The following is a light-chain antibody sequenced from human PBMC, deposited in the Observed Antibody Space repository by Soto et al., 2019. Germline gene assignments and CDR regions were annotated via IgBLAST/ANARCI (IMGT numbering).Light chain of an antibody. J-gene: IGLJ3*02. Sequence: QSALTQPASVSGSPGQSITISCTGTSGDVGGYNYVSWYQQYPGRVPKLMIYEVNNRPSGVSHRFSGSKSGNTASLTISGLQPEDESDYYCSSYTSSGTQVFGGGTKVTVL. V-gene: IGLV2-14*01. CDR2: EVN. CDR3: SSYTSSGTQV. CDR1: SGDVGGYNY.